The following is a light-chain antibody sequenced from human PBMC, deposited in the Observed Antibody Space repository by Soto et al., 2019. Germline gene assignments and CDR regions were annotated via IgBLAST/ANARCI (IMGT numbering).Light chain of an antibody. Sequence: EIVMTQSPATLSVSPGERATLSCRASQSVSSNLAWYQQKPGQAPRLLIHGASTRATGIPARFSGSGSGTEFTLTISSLQSEDFAVYYCQQYNNWLRTFGQGTKVEIK. J-gene: IGKJ1*01. CDR1: QSVSSN. CDR3: QQYNNWLRT. CDR2: GAS. V-gene: IGKV3-15*01.